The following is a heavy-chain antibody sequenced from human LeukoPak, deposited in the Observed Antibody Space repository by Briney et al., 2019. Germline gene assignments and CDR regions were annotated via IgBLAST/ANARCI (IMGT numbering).Heavy chain of an antibody. D-gene: IGHD1-26*01. J-gene: IGHJ4*02. Sequence: ASVKVSCTASGYTFTSYAMHWVRQAPGRRLEWMGWINAGNGNTKYSQKFQGGVTITRDTSASTAYMELSSLRSEDTAVYYCARTGVRVLLFDYWGQGTLVTVSS. V-gene: IGHV1-3*01. CDR1: GYTFTSYA. CDR3: ARTGVRVLLFDY. CDR2: INAGNGNT.